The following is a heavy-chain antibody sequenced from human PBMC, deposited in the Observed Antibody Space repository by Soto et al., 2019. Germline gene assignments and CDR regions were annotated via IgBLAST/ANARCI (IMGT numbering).Heavy chain of an antibody. CDR2: INPSGGST. V-gene: IGHV1-46*01. Sequence: ASVKVSCKETWYSFTEYYIHWVRQAPGQGLEWMGIINPSGGSTSYAQKFQGRVTMTRDTSTSTVYMELSSLRSEDTAVYSCARDQAVAVADDAAFDIWGQGTMVTVSS. D-gene: IGHD6-19*01. CDR1: WYSFTEYY. CDR3: ARDQAVAVADDAAFDI. J-gene: IGHJ3*02.